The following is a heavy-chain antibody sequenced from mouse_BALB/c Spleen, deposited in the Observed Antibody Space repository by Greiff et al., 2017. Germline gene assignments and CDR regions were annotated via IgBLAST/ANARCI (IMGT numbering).Heavy chain of an antibody. CDR3: ARDMAETVFAY. Sequence: EVMLVESGGGLVQPGGSLRLSCATSGFTFTDYYMRWVRQPPGKALEWLGFIRNKANGYTTEYSASVKGRFTISRDNSQSILYLQMNTLRAEDSDSYYCARDMAETVFAYWGQGTLVTVSA. J-gene: IGHJ3*01. D-gene: IGHD1-1*01. CDR2: IRNKANGYTT. CDR1: GFTFTDYY. V-gene: IGHV7-3*02.